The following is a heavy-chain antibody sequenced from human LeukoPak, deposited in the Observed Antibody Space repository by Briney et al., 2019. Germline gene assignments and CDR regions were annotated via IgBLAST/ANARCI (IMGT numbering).Heavy chain of an antibody. CDR2: IIPIFGTA. CDR1: GGTFSSYA. D-gene: IGHD3-16*01. V-gene: IGHV1-69*05. CDR3: ARGDYDYVWGSYESLFDY. J-gene: IGHJ4*02. Sequence: SVKVSCKASGGTFSSYAISWVRQAPGQGLEWMGGIIPIFGTANYAQKFQGRVMITTDESTSTAYMELSSLRSEDTAVYYCARGDYDYVWGSYESLFDYWGQGTLVTVSS.